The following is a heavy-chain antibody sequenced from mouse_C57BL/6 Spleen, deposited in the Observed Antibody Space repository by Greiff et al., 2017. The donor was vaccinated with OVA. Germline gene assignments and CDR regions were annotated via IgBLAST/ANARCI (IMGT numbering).Heavy chain of an antibody. Sequence: EVKVVESGGGLVKPGGSLKLSCAASGFTFSSYAMSWVRQTPEKRLEWVATISDGGSYTYYPDNVKGRFTISRDNAKNNLYLQMSHLKSEDTAMYYCARGEDYWYFDVWGTGTTVTVSS. V-gene: IGHV5-4*03. J-gene: IGHJ1*03. CDR1: GFTFSSYA. CDR3: ARGEDYWYFDV. CDR2: ISDGGSYT.